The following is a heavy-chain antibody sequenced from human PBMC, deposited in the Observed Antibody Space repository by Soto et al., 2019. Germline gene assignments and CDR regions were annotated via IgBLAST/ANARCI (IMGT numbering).Heavy chain of an antibody. D-gene: IGHD5-12*01. CDR1: GYTFTSYP. V-gene: IGHV1-3*01. CDR2: INVVNGNI. CDR3: ARDRRKDIVAKGY. Sequence: ASVKVSCKASGYTFTSYPMHWVRQAPGQRLEWMGWINVVNGNIEYSQRFQDRVTITRDTSASTAYMELSSLRSEDTAVYYCARDRRKDIVAKGYWGQGTQVTVSS. J-gene: IGHJ4*02.